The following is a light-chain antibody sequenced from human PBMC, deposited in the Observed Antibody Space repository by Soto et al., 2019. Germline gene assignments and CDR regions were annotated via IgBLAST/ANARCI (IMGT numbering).Light chain of an antibody. CDR3: QQYGNSPPYT. CDR2: GSS. V-gene: IGKV3-20*01. CDR1: QSVSNNY. Sequence: EVVLTQSPGTLSLSPGERATLSCRASQSVSNNYLAWYQQKPGQSPKLLIFGSSDRATGIPDRFSGSGSGTDFTLTISSLEPEDVAVYYCQQYGNSPPYTFGQGTKLEIK. J-gene: IGKJ2*01.